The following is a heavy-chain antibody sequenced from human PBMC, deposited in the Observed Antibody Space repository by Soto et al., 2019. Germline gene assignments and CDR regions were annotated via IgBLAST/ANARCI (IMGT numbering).Heavy chain of an antibody. V-gene: IGHV3-30*18. J-gene: IGHJ4*02. Sequence: GGSLRLSCAASGFTFTNYGMHWVRQAPGKGLEWVAVISFDGSNKYYVDSVKGRFTISRDNSKNTLYLQVNSLRPEDTAIYYCANTASKYGSSSPDFDYWGQGTLVTVSS. D-gene: IGHD6-6*01. CDR1: GFTFTNYG. CDR2: ISFDGSNK. CDR3: ANTASKYGSSSPDFDY.